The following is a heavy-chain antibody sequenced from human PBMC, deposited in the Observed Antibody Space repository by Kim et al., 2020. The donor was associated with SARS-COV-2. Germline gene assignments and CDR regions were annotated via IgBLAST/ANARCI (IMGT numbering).Heavy chain of an antibody. J-gene: IGHJ5*02. V-gene: IGHV4-59*01. D-gene: IGHD5-18*01. CDR3: ARGGWLRTDWFDP. Sequence: SETLSLTCTVSGCSIGNSFWSWIRQSPGKGREWIGYIYHTGSTTYNPSFKNQATLSVDTSKSQFYLRLASVTAADTAVYYCARGGWLRTDWFDPWGQVTLVTVSS. CDR1: GCSIGNSF. CDR2: IYHTGST.